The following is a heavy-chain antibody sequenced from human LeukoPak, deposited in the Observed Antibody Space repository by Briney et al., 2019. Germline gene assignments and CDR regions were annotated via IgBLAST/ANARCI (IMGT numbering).Heavy chain of an antibody. V-gene: IGHV3-74*01. D-gene: IGHD5-18*01. CDR1: GFTFSSYW. CDR2: INSDGSST. CDR3: ARVGIQLWSALDY. J-gene: IGHJ4*02. Sequence: GGSLRLSCAASGFTFSSYWMHWVRQAPGKGLVWVSRINSDGSSTSYADSVKGRFTISRDNARNTLYLQMNSLRAEDTAVYYCARVGIQLWSALDYWGQGTLVTVSS.